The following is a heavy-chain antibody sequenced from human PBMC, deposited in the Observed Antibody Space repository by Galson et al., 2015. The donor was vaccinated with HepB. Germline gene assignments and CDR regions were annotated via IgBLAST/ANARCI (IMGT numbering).Heavy chain of an antibody. CDR3: SRSRYCSGGNCYVYS. J-gene: IGHJ4*02. V-gene: IGHV3-7*01. CDR2: IKHDGSVK. Sequence: SLSLSCAASGFTFTTYWMSWVRQAPGKGLEWVANIKHDGSVKYYVDSVKGRFTISRDDAQNSLYLQMNSLRAEDTALYYCSRSRYCSGGNCYVYSWGQGTLVTVSS. CDR1: GFTFTTYW. D-gene: IGHD2-15*01.